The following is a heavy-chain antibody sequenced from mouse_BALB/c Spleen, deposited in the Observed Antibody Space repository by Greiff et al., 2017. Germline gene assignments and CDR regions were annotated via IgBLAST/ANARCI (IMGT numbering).Heavy chain of an antibody. CDR2: ISYSGST. CDR1: GYSITSDYA. CDR3: ARDYDYDGTDAMDY. V-gene: IGHV3-2*02. D-gene: IGHD2-4*01. J-gene: IGHJ4*01. Sequence: EVQLQESGPGLVKPSQSLSLTCTVTGYSITSDYAWNWIRQFPGNKLEWMGYISYSGSTSYNPSLKSRISITRDTSKNQFFLQLNSVTTEDTATYYCARDYDYDGTDAMDYWGQGTSVTVSS.